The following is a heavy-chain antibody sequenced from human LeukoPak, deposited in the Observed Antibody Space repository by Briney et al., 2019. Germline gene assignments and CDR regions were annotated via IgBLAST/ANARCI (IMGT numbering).Heavy chain of an antibody. V-gene: IGHV3-30*04. CDR2: ISYDGSNK. CDR1: GFTFSSYA. CDR3: AKGGSYRSQPYFDY. J-gene: IGHJ4*02. Sequence: PGRSLRLSCAASGFTFSSYAMHWVRQAPGKGLEWVAVISYDGSNKYYADSVKGRFTISRDNSKNTVYLQMNSLRAEDTAVYYCAKGGSYRSQPYFDYWGQGTPVTVSS. D-gene: IGHD3-16*02.